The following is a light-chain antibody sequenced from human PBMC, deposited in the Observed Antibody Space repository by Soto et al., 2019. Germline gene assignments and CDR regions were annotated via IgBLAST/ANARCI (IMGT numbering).Light chain of an antibody. Sequence: QSALTQPRSVSGSPGQSVTISCTGTSSDVGGYNHVSWYQQLPDKAPKFLIYNVTKRPSGVPDRFSASMSGNTASLSISGLQAEDEANYYCCSYAGSYTFVFGGGTQLTVL. CDR2: NVT. J-gene: IGLJ2*01. CDR3: CSYAGSYTFV. CDR1: SSDVGGYNH. V-gene: IGLV2-11*01.